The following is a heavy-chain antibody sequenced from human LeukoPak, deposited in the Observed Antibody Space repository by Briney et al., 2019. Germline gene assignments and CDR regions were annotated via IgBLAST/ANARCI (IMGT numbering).Heavy chain of an antibody. Sequence: GGSLRLSCAASGFIVSSNYMTWIRQAPGKGLEWVSVIYSDGKTYYADSVKGRFTISRDNSKNTLYLQMNSLRAEDTAVYYCAREWELQDAFDIWGQGTVVTVSS. CDR1: GFIVSSNY. D-gene: IGHD1-26*01. V-gene: IGHV3-53*01. CDR2: IYSDGKT. J-gene: IGHJ3*02. CDR3: AREWELQDAFDI.